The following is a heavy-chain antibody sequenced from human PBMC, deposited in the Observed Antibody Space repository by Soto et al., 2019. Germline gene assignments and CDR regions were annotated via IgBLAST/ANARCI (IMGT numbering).Heavy chain of an antibody. D-gene: IGHD3-16*01. CDR3: ASTTVWKNAFEI. Sequence: EVQLLESGGRLIQPGGSLRLSCAASGVTVNTNYMSWVRQSPGKGLEWVSLFESGGSIYYADSVKGRFTISRDNFKNTLSLQMNSLRVEDTAVYYCASTTVWKNAFEIWGQGTLVSVSS. CDR1: GVTVNTNY. J-gene: IGHJ3*02. CDR2: FESGGSI. V-gene: IGHV3-53*01.